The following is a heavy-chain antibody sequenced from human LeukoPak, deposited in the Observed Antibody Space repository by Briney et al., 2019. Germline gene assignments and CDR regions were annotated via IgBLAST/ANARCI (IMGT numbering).Heavy chain of an antibody. Sequence: SETLSLTCTVSGGSISSYYWSWIRQPPGKGLEWIGYIYYSGSTNYNPSLKSRVTISVDTSKNQFSLKLSSVTAADTAVYYCARGVTGGWYGDFQHWGQGTLVTVSS. CDR1: GGSISSYY. D-gene: IGHD6-19*01. CDR2: IYYSGST. J-gene: IGHJ1*01. CDR3: ARGVTGGWYGDFQH. V-gene: IGHV4-59*01.